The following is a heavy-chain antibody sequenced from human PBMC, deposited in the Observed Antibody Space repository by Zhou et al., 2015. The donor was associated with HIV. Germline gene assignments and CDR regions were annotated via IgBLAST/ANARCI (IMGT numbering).Heavy chain of an antibody. Sequence: QVQLVQSGAEVKKPGSSVKVSCKASGGTFSSYTISWVRQAPGQGLEWMGRIIPILGIANYAQKFQGRVTITADKSTSTAYMELSSLRSEDTAVYYCARDFNPIVGATLVGAFDIWGQGTMVTVSS. D-gene: IGHD1-26*01. CDR3: ARDFNPIVGATLVGAFDI. V-gene: IGHV1-69*08. CDR2: IIPILGIA. CDR1: GGTFSSYT. J-gene: IGHJ3*02.